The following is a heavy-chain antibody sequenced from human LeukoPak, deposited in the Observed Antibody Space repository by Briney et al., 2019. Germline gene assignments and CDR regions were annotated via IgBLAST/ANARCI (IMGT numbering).Heavy chain of an antibody. V-gene: IGHV4-39*01. CDR1: GASINSIIHY. J-gene: IGHJ5*02. D-gene: IGHD4/OR15-4a*01. Sequence: PSETLSLTCNVSGASINSIIHYWGWIRQPPGKGLEWIGNIFHDGSTYFNPSIKSRVSLSVDTSKRYFSLKLTSVTAADTSVYYCARHVLSNRSFDTWGQGTLVSVSS. CDR2: IFHDGST. CDR3: ARHVLSNRSFDT.